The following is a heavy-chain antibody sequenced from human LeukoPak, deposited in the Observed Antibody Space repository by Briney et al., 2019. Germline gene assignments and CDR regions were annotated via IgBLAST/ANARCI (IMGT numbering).Heavy chain of an antibody. Sequence: GESLKISCKGSGYSFTNNWLGWVRQMPGKGLEWMGIIYPGDSDTRYSPSFLGQVTISADKSISTAYLQWSSLKASDTAMYYCASLAGWTGDGPPHDAFDIWGQGTMVTVSS. D-gene: IGHD3-16*01. J-gene: IGHJ3*02. CDR1: GYSFTNNW. CDR2: IYPGDSDT. CDR3: ASLAGWTGDGPPHDAFDI. V-gene: IGHV5-51*01.